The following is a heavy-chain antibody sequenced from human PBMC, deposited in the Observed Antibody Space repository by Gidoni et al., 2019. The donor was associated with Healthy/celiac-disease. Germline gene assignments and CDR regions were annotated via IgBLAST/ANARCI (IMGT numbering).Heavy chain of an antibody. D-gene: IGHD3-22*01. Sequence: QLQLQESGPGLVKPSETLSLTCTVSGGSISSSSYYWGWIRQPPGKGLEWIGSIYYSGSTYYNPSLKSRVTISVDTSKNQFSLKLSSVTAADTAVYYCARRSMIDAFDIWGQGTMVTVSS. CDR3: ARRSMIDAFDI. CDR2: IYYSGST. V-gene: IGHV4-39*01. CDR1: GGSISSSSYY. J-gene: IGHJ3*02.